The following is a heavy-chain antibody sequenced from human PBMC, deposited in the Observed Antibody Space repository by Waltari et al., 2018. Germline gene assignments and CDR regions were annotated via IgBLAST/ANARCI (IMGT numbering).Heavy chain of an antibody. Sequence: EVQLVESGGGLVQPGRSLRLSCSASGFTFGEYSMSWVRQAPGKGLEWVGFIGSKAYGGTTEYAASVKGRFSISRDDSKSIAYLQMNSLRTEDTAVYYCTSDIAVVVAASKYYYYGMDVWGQGTTVTVSS. D-gene: IGHD2-15*01. CDR1: GFTFGEYS. CDR3: TSDIAVVVAASKYYYYGMDV. V-gene: IGHV3-49*04. J-gene: IGHJ6*02. CDR2: IGSKAYGGTT.